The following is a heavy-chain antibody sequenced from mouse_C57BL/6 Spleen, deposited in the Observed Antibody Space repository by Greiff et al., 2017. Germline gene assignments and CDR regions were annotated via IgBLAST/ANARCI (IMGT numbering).Heavy chain of an antibody. Sequence: VQLQQSGPELVKPGASVKMSCKASGYTFTDYNMHWVKQSHGKSLEWIGYINPNNGGTSYNQKFKGKATLTVNKSSSTAYMELRSLTSEDSAVYYCARFAYYSNYWFAYWGQGTLVTVSA. V-gene: IGHV1-22*01. CDR1: GYTFTDYN. CDR3: ARFAYYSNYWFAY. D-gene: IGHD2-5*01. CDR2: INPNNGGT. J-gene: IGHJ3*01.